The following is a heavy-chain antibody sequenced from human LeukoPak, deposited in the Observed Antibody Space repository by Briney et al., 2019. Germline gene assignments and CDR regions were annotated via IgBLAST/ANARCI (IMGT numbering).Heavy chain of an antibody. CDR2: ISAYNDNT. V-gene: IGHV1-18*01. CDR3: ARDLKGAWYSSGWYPYFDY. D-gene: IGHD6-19*01. Sequence: ASVKVSCKASGYTFTSYGISWVRQAPGQGLEWMGWISAYNDNTNYAQKLQGRVTMTTDTSTSTAYMELRSLRSDDTAVYYCARDLKGAWYSSGWYPYFDYWGQGTLVTVSS. CDR1: GYTFTSYG. J-gene: IGHJ4*02.